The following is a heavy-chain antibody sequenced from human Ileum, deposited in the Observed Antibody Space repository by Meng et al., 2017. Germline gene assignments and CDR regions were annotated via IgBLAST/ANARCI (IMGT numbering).Heavy chain of an antibody. V-gene: IGHV3-7*01. Sequence: GESLKISCGASGFTFSSYWMNWVRQAPGKGLEWVSNIKHDGSEKHYVDSVEGRFTISRDNAKNSLYLQMNSLRAEDTAVYYCARDQGSYGNFQHWGQGTLVTVSS. D-gene: IGHD3-10*01. J-gene: IGHJ1*01. CDR3: ARDQGSYGNFQH. CDR2: IKHDGSEK. CDR1: GFTFSSYW.